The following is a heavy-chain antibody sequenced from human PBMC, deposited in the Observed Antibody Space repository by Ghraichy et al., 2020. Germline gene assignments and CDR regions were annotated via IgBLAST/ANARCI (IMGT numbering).Heavy chain of an antibody. Sequence: ASVKVSCKASGYTFISYALHWVRQAPRQRLEWMGWIIAGNGNTQYAQKFQGRVTITRGTSASTAYMELSSLRSEDTAVYYCARLSRVHSSGWYYFDYWGQGTLVTVSS. J-gene: IGHJ4*02. D-gene: IGHD6-19*01. CDR1: GYTFISYA. V-gene: IGHV1-3*01. CDR2: IIAGNGNT. CDR3: ARLSRVHSSGWYYFDY.